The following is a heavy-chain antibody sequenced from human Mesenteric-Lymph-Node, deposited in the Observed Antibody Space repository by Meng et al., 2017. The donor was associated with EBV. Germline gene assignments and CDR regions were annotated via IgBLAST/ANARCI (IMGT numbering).Heavy chain of an antibody. CDR1: GGSVTSGSYY. Sequence: QAPPQQSGHGLVTPSETLPLTSTVSGGSVTSGSYYWNWIRQPPGKRLEWIGYIHYSGSTNYNPSLKSQITISVDTSKNQLSLRVSHVTAADTAVYYCARGRRGVQYFDFWGQGALVTVSS. CDR2: IHYSGST. V-gene: IGHV4-61*01. J-gene: IGHJ4*02. D-gene: IGHD1-1*01. CDR3: ARGRRGVQYFDF.